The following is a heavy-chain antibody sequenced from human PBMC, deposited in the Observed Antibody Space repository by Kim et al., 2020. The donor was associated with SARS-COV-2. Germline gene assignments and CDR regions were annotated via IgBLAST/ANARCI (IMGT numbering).Heavy chain of an antibody. Sequence: GGSLRLSCAASGFTFSSYSMNWVRQAPGKGLEWVSYISISGSTIYYADSVKGRFTISRDNAKNSLYLQMNSLRDEDTAVYYCARGTSQAQQNWFDPWGQGTLVPVSS. CDR3: ARGTSQAQQNWFDP. CDR2: ISISGSTI. CDR1: GFTFSSYS. J-gene: IGHJ5*02. V-gene: IGHV3-48*02.